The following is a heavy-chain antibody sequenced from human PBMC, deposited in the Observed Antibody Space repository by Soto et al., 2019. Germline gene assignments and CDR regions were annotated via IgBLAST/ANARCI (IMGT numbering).Heavy chain of an antibody. Sequence: QVVESGGGLVKPGGSLRLSCAASGFIFGDSCMSWLRQAPGKGLEWVAYISSTSSYTDYADSVKGRFTISRDNAKSSLFLQMNGLRAEDTPVYYCAGGRSTSGYGLFDPWRQGTLVTFSS. CDR3: AGGRSTSGYGLFDP. CDR2: ISSTSSYT. J-gene: IGHJ5*02. V-gene: IGHV3-11*05. CDR1: GFIFGDSC. D-gene: IGHD2-2*01.